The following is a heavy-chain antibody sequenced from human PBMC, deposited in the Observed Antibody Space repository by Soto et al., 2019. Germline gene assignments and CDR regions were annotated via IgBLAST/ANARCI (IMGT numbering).Heavy chain of an antibody. J-gene: IGHJ5*02. CDR1: GYTFTSYG. CDR2: ISAYNGNT. V-gene: IGHV1-18*01. Sequence: ASVKVSCKASGYTFTSYGISWVRQAPGQGLEWMGWISAYNGNTNYAQKLQGRVTMTTDTSTSTAYMELRSLRSDDTAVYYCARVTGYCSSTSCMGWFDPWGQGTLVTVSS. CDR3: ARVTGYCSSTSCMGWFDP. D-gene: IGHD2-2*03.